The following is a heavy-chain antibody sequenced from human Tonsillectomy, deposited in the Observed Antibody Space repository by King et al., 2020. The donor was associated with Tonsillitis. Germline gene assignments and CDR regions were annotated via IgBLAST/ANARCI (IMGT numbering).Heavy chain of an antibody. CDR2: INTDNGGT. D-gene: IGHD7-27*01. J-gene: IGHJ4*02. CDR3: ARALLGSDDY. Sequence: QLVQSGAEVKKPGASVKISCKASGYTFTTYYLHWVRQAPGQGLEWMGRINTDNGGTNYAQKFRGRVTMTRDTSIGTTYMELKRLTSDDTAVYFCARALLGSDDYWGQGTLVTVSA. V-gene: IGHV1-2*06. CDR1: GYTFTTYY.